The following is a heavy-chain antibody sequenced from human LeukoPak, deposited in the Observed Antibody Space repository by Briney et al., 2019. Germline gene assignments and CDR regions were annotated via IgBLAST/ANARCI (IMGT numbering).Heavy chain of an antibody. CDR3: ARDRQGVPGYYYDSSGYWSFDY. D-gene: IGHD3-22*01. CDR2: ISAYNGNT. CDR1: GYTFTSYG. Sequence: VASVTVSCKASGYTFTSYGISWVRQAPGQGLEWMGWISAYNGNTNYAQKLQGRVTMTTDTSTSTAYLELRSLRSDDTAVYYCARDRQGVPGYYYDSSGYWSFDYWGQGTLVTVSS. V-gene: IGHV1-18*01. J-gene: IGHJ4*02.